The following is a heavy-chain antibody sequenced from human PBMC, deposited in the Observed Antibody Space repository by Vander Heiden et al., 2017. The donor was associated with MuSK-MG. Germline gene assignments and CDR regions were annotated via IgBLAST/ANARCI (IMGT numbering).Heavy chain of an antibody. Sequence: EVQLLESGGGLVQPGGSPRLSCAASGFTFSSFAMSWVRQAPGKGVEWVAAISGSGDSAYYAGSVKGRFTISRDNSKNTLYLQMKSLRAEDTAVYYCAKSRTGVNNGFDIWGQGTMVTVSS. V-gene: IGHV3-23*01. CDR2: ISGSGDSA. J-gene: IGHJ3*02. D-gene: IGHD7-27*01. CDR1: GFTFSSFA. CDR3: AKSRTGVNNGFDI.